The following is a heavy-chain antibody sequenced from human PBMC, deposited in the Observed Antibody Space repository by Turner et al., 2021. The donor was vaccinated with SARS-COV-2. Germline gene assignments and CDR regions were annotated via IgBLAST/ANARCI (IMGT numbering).Heavy chain of an antibody. V-gene: IGHV1-46*03. CDR2: LNPSGGDT. D-gene: IGHD3-22*01. CDR1: GYTFTSYY. CDR3: ARGMGQGSSGDYYYGVDV. J-gene: IGHJ6*02. Sequence: QVQLVQSGAEVKKPGASVTVSCKASGYTFTSYYMHWVRQAPGQGLEWMGILNPSGGDTTYAQQFQGRVTMTSDTSTSTVYMELSSLRSEDTAVYFCARGMGQGSSGDYYYGVDVWGQGTMVTVSS.